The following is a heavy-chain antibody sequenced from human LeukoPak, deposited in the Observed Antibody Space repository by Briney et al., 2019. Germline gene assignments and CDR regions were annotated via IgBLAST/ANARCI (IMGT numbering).Heavy chain of an antibody. V-gene: IGHV4-34*01. CDR3: ARRMGTFDP. J-gene: IGHJ5*02. Sequence: SETLSLTCAVYGGSFCGYYWSWIRQPPGKGLEWIGEINHSRSTNYNPSLKSRVTISVDTSKNQFSLKLSSVTAADTAVYYCARRMGTFDPWGQGTLVTVSS. CDR1: GGSFCGYY. D-gene: IGHD3-16*01. CDR2: INHSRST.